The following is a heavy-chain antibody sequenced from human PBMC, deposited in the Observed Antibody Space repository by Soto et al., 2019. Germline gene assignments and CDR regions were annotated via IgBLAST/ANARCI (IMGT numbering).Heavy chain of an antibody. CDR3: AKGGSSWTEWFDP. CDR1: GYPLTAKY. V-gene: IGHV1-2*02. CDR2: INPSSGGT. J-gene: IGHJ5*02. Sequence: QVQLVQSGAEVKKPGASVKVSCKASGYPLTAKYLHWVRQAHGQGLEWMGWINPSSGGTKEAQKFRGRVTMTRDNSISAAYMELSRLTSDDTAVYYCAKGGSSWTEWFDPWGQGTLVTVSS. D-gene: IGHD6-13*01.